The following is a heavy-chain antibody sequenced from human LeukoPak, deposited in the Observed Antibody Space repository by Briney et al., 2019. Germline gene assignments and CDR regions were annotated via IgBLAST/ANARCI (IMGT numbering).Heavy chain of an antibody. J-gene: IGHJ3*02. Sequence: SETLSLTCTVSGGSISSYYWSWIRQPPGKGLEWIGYIYYSGSTNYNPSLKSRVTISVDTSKNQFSLKLSSVTAADTAVYYCARAIPPAGRKGGASDIWGQGTMVTVSS. CDR3: ARAIPPAGRKGGASDI. CDR2: IYYSGST. V-gene: IGHV4-59*01. CDR1: GGSISSYY. D-gene: IGHD2-15*01.